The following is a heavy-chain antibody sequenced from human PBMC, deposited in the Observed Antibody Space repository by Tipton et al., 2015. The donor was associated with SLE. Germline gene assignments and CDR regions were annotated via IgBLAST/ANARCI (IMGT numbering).Heavy chain of an antibody. V-gene: IGHV1-8*01. D-gene: IGHD2/OR15-2a*01. CDR3: ARGMSGPLLSTS. CDR1: GYTFTNYD. J-gene: IGHJ5*02. CDR2: MNPNTGIT. Sequence: QSGAEVKRPGASVKVSCKTSGYTFTNYDINWVRQATGQGLEWMGWMNPNTGITFYAQNFQGRVTMTRNTSISTAYMELTSLRSEDTAVYFCARGMSGPLLSTSWGQGTLVTVSS.